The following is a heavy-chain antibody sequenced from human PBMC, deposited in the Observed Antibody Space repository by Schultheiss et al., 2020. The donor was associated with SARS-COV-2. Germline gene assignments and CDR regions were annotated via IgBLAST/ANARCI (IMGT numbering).Heavy chain of an antibody. CDR2: ISYDGSNK. V-gene: IGHV3-30*07. J-gene: IGHJ4*02. Sequence: GGSLRLSCAASGFTFSSYAMHWVRQAPGKGLEWVAVISYDGSNKYYADSVKGRFTISRDNSKNTLYLQMNSLRAEDTAVYYCARDGVAVGATYWGLGTLVTVSS. CDR3: ARDGVAVGATY. D-gene: IGHD1-26*01. CDR1: GFTFSSYA.